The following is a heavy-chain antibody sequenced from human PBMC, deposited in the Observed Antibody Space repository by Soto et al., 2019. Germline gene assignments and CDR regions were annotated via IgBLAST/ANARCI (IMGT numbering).Heavy chain of an antibody. V-gene: IGHV4-59*08. CDR1: GDSISGYY. Sequence: QVLLQDSGPGLVKPSETLSLSCTVSGDSISGYYWSWIRQPPGKRLEWIGYINYSGSTNYNPSLKNRVNISGDTSKNLVPQSLGSVTACDPDVYYCARYFAWPSGFDIWGQVTMVTVSA. CDR3: ARYFAWPSGFDI. J-gene: IGHJ3*02. D-gene: IGHD3-9*01. CDR2: INYSGST.